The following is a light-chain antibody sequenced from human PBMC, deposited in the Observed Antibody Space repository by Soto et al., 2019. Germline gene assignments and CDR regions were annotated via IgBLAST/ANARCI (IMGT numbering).Light chain of an antibody. CDR2: DNI. CDR3: ATWDVSAGWV. Sequence: QSVLTQPPSVSAAPGQKVTISCSGSSSNIGNNYVSWYQHLPGTAPKLLIYDNIVRPLGTPDRFSGSRSGTSATLGITGLQTGDEGDYFCATWDVSAGWVFGGGTKVTVL. CDR1: SSNIGNNY. V-gene: IGLV1-51*01. J-gene: IGLJ3*02.